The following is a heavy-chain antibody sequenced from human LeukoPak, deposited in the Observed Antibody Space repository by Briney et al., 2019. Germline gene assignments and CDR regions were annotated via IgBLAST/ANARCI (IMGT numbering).Heavy chain of an antibody. CDR1: GFTFSSYA. CDR3: AKKRSTIAAAGTLDY. Sequence: GGSLRLSCAASGFTFSSYAMSWVRQAPGKGLEWVSSISGSGGSTYFADSVKGRFTISRDNSKNTLYLQVNSLRAEDTAVYYCAKKRSTIAAAGTLDYWGQGTLVTVSS. J-gene: IGHJ4*02. CDR2: ISGSGGST. D-gene: IGHD6-13*01. V-gene: IGHV3-23*01.